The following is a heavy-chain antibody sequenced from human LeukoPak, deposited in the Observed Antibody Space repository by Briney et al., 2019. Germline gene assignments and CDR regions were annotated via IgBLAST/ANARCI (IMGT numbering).Heavy chain of an antibody. CDR2: ISSGSSYI. CDR3: ARDMKYDNGDSDDYFDY. J-gene: IGHJ4*02. CDR1: GFTFSSHT. V-gene: IGHV3-21*01. Sequence: RGSLRLSCAASGFTFSSHTMNWVCQAPGKGLEWVSSISSGSSYIYYADSVKGRFTISRDNAKNSLYLQMNSLRAEDTAVYYCARDMKYDNGDSDDYFDYWGQGTLVTVSS. D-gene: IGHD4-17*01.